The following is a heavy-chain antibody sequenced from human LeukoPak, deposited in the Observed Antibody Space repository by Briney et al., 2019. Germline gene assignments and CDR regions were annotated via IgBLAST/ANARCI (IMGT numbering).Heavy chain of an antibody. CDR1: GFTFSSYS. Sequence: GGSLRLSCAASGFTFSSYSMNWVRQAPGKGLEWVSSISSSSSYIYYADSVKGRFTISRDNAKNSLYLQMNSLRAEDTAVYYCARPTVTHYYFDYWGQGTLVTVSS. CDR2: ISSSSSYI. CDR3: ARPTVTHYYFDY. J-gene: IGHJ4*02. V-gene: IGHV3-21*01. D-gene: IGHD4-17*01.